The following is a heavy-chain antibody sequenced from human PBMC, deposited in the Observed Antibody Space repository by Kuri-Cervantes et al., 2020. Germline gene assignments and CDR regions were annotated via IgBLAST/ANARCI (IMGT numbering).Heavy chain of an antibody. J-gene: IGHJ6*02. CDR2: INPNSGGT. Sequence: ASVKVSCKASGYTSTGYYMHWVRQAPGQGLEWMGWINPNSGGTNYAQKFQGRVTMTRDTCTSTVYMELSSLRSEDTAVYYCARDLGGYSYGDCYYGMDVWGQGTTVTVSS. CDR1: GYTSTGYY. D-gene: IGHD5-18*01. CDR3: ARDLGGYSYGDCYYGMDV. V-gene: IGHV1-2*02.